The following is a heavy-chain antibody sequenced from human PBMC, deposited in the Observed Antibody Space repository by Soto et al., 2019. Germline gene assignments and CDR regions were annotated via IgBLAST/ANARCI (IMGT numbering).Heavy chain of an antibody. D-gene: IGHD3-10*01. J-gene: IGHJ4*02. CDR1: GYTFTSYD. V-gene: IGHV1-8*01. CDR3: ARDLFSMVRGGVDY. Sequence: ASVKVSCKASGYTFTSYDINWVRQATGQGLEWMGWMNPNSGNTGYAQKFQGRVTMTRNTSMSTAYMELSSLRSEDTAVYYCARDLFSMVRGGVDYWGQGTLVTVSS. CDR2: MNPNSGNT.